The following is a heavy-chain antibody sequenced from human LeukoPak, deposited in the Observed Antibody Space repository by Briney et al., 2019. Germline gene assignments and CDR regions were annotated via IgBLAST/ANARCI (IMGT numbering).Heavy chain of an antibody. Sequence: GASVKVSCKASGYTFTSYGISWVRQAPGQGLEWMGWISAYNGNTNYAQKLQGRVTMTTDTSTSTAYMELRSLRSEDTAVYYCAREPFGVMVLGYCSGGSCSEPGEFDYWGQGTLVTVSS. CDR1: GYTFTSYG. D-gene: IGHD2-15*01. V-gene: IGHV1-18*01. CDR2: ISAYNGNT. J-gene: IGHJ4*02. CDR3: AREPFGVMVLGYCSGGSCSEPGEFDY.